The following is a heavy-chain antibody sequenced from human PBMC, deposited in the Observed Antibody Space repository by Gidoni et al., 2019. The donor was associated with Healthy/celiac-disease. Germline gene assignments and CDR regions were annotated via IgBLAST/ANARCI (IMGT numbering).Heavy chain of an antibody. D-gene: IGHD6-13*01. CDR2: ISYDGSNK. J-gene: IGHJ4*02. V-gene: IGHV3-30*01. CDR1: GFTFCSYA. CDR3: AREHRSRWGYSNFDY. Sequence: QVQLVESGGGVVQPGRSLRLSCAASGFTFCSYAMHWVRQAPGKGLEWVAVISYDGSNKYYADSVKGRFTISRDNSKNTLYLQMNSLRAEDTAVYYCAREHRSRWGYSNFDYWGQGTLVTVSS.